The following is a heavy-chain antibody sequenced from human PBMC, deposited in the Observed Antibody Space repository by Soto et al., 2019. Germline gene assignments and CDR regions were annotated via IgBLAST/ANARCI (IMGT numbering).Heavy chain of an antibody. CDR2: IIPILGIA. J-gene: IGHJ4*02. Sequence: ASVKVSCKASGGTFSSYTISWVRQAPGQGLEWMGRIIPILGIANYAQKFQGRVTITADKSTSTAYMELSSLRSEDTAVYYCASPSRQDYYGSGSYYDYWGQGTLVTVSS. CDR3: ASPSRQDYYGSGSYYDY. V-gene: IGHV1-69*02. D-gene: IGHD3-10*01. CDR1: GGTFSSYT.